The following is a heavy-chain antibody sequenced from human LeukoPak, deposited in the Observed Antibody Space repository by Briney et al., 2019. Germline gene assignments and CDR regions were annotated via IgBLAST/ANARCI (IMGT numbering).Heavy chain of an antibody. CDR2: ITSSSRYT. Sequence: RGSLRLSCAASGFTFSDYYMSWVRQAPGKGLEWVAYITSSSRYTKYADSVKGRFTTSRDNAKKSLYLQMNSLRAEDTAVYYCARDGLTTVTTVSRYYGMDVWGQGTTVSVFS. CDR1: GFTFSDYY. CDR3: ARDGLTTVTTVSRYYGMDV. D-gene: IGHD4-17*01. V-gene: IGHV3-11*05. J-gene: IGHJ6*02.